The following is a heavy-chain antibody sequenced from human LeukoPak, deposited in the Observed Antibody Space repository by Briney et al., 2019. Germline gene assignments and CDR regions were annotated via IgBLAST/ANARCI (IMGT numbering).Heavy chain of an antibody. J-gene: IGHJ5*02. Sequence: SETLSLTCTVSGGSISSHYWSWIRQPPGKGLEWIGYIYYSGSTNYNPSLKSRVTISEDTSKNQFSLKLSSVTAADTAVYYCARAIVVVPAAMGDWFDPWGQGTLVTVSS. D-gene: IGHD2-2*01. CDR3: ARAIVVVPAAMGDWFDP. CDR1: GGSISSHY. CDR2: IYYSGST. V-gene: IGHV4-59*11.